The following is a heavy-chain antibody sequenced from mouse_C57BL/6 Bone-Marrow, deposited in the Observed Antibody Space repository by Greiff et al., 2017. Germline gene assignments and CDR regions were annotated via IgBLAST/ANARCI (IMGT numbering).Heavy chain of an antibody. J-gene: IGHJ4*01. CDR1: GYTFTSYG. V-gene: IGHV1-81*01. Sequence: QVQLKQSGAELARPGASVKLSCKASGYTFTSYGISWVKQRTGQGLEWIGEIYPRSGNTYYNEKFKGKATLTADKSSSTAYMELRSLTSEDSAVYFWARVLLVRYYAMDYWGQGTSVTVSS. CDR3: ARVLLVRYYAMDY. CDR2: IYPRSGNT.